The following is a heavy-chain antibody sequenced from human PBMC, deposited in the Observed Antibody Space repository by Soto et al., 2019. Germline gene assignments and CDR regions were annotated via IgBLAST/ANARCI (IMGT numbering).Heavy chain of an antibody. CDR2: ISGNSNYM. CDR1: GFTFSSYS. Sequence: LRLSGAASGFTFSSYSMNWVRQAPGKGLEWVSSISGNSNYMYYADSVKGRFTISRDNAKDSLYLQMNSLRAEDTAVYYCAREMIGSGSYDYWGQGVLVTVSS. V-gene: IGHV3-21*01. CDR3: AREMIGSGSYDY. D-gene: IGHD3-10*01. J-gene: IGHJ4*02.